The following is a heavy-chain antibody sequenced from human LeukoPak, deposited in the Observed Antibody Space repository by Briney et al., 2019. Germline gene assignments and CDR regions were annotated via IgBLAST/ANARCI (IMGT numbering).Heavy chain of an antibody. CDR2: INPGGGST. D-gene: IGHD2-15*01. CDR1: GYTFTAYY. V-gene: IGHV1-46*01. J-gene: IGHJ4*02. CDR3: ARGGQEDVDY. Sequence: ASVKVSCKASGYTFTAYYMHWVRQAPGQGLEWMGIINPGGGSTTYAQKFQGRVTMTRDTSIRTAYIELSSLRSDDTAVYYCARGGQEDVDYWGQGTLVTVSS.